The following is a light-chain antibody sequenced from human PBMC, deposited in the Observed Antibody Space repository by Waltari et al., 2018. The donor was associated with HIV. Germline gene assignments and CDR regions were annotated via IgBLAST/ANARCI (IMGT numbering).Light chain of an antibody. J-gene: IGKJ2*01. V-gene: IGKV3-15*01. Sequence: EIVMTQSPATLSVSPGEGAPLSCRASQSVSDNLAWYQQKPGQAPRLLIYGTSARATGVPARFSGSGSGTEFTLTISSLQSEDFAVYYCQHYYNRPRTFGQGTKLEIK. CDR2: GTS. CDR3: QHYYNRPRT. CDR1: QSVSDN.